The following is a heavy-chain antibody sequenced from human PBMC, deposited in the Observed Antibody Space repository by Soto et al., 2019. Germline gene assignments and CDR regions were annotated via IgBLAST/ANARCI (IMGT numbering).Heavy chain of an antibody. CDR3: AKDIEASSGYLDAFDI. CDR1: GFTFDDYA. CDR2: ISWNSGSI. V-gene: IGHV3-9*01. D-gene: IGHD3-22*01. J-gene: IGHJ3*02. Sequence: ESGGGLVQPGRSLRLSCAASGFTFDDYAMHWVRQAPGKGLEWVSGISWNSGSIGYADSVKGRFTISRDNAKNSLYLQMNSLRAEDTALYYCAKDIEASSGYLDAFDIWGQGTMVTVSS.